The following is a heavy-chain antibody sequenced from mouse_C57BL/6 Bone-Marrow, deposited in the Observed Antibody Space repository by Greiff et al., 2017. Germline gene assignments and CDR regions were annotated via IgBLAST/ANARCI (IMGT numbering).Heavy chain of an antibody. CDR1: GFTFSDYY. Sequence: EVMLVESGGGLVQPGGSLKLSCAASGFTFSDYYMYWVRQTPEKRLEWVAYISNGGGSPYYPDTVKGRFTISRDNAKNTLYLQMSRLKSEDTAMYYCARRDGGFAYWGQGTLVTVSA. J-gene: IGHJ3*01. CDR3: ARRDGGFAY. V-gene: IGHV5-12*01. D-gene: IGHD1-1*01. CDR2: ISNGGGSP.